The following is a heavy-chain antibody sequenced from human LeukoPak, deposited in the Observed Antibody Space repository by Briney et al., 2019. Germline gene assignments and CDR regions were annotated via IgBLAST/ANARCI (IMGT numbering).Heavy chain of an antibody. CDR1: GGSISSYY. J-gene: IGHJ6*02. CDR3: ARAPERNYDYVWGTPADGMDV. D-gene: IGHD3-16*01. CDR2: IYTSGST. V-gene: IGHV4-4*07. Sequence: SETLSLTCTVSGGSISSYYWSWIRQPAGKGLEWIGRIYTSGSTNYNPSLKSRVTMSVDTSKNQFSLKLSSMTAADTAVYYCARAPERNYDYVWGTPADGMDVWGQGTTVTVSS.